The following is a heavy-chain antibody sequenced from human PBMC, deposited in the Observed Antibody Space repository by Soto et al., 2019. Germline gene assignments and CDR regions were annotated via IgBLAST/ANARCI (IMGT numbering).Heavy chain of an antibody. CDR1: GFTFDDYA. V-gene: IGHV3-23*04. CDR2: ISGSGGST. J-gene: IGHJ4*02. CDR3: AKNGRKGIIVLMVYAPSFDY. D-gene: IGHD2-8*01. Sequence: EVQLVESGGGLVQPGRSLRLTCAASGFTFDDYAMHWVRQAPGKRLEWVSGISGSGGSTYYADSVKGRFTISRDNSKNTLYLQMNSLRAEDTAVYYCAKNGRKGIIVLMVYAPSFDYWGQGTLVTVSS.